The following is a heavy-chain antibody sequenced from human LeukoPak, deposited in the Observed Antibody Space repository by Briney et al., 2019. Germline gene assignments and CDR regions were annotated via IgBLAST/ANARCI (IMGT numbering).Heavy chain of an antibody. J-gene: IGHJ6*03. D-gene: IGHD2-2*01. Sequence: SVKVSCKASGYTFTSYGISWVRQAPGQGLEWMGWIIPIFGTANYAQKFQGRVTITADKSTSTAYMELSSLRSEDTAVYYCARAHPEVPAAYYYYYYMDVWGKGTTVTVSS. CDR3: ARAHPEVPAAYYYYYYMDV. CDR2: IIPIFGTA. V-gene: IGHV1-69*06. CDR1: GYTFTSYG.